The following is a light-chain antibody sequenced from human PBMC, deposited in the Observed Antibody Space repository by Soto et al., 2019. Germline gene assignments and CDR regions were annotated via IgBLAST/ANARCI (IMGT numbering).Light chain of an antibody. J-gene: IGKJ3*01. V-gene: IGKV3-20*01. CDR2: GAS. Sequence: EIVLTQSPATLSLSPGERATLSCRASQSVAYTYLAWFQQKPGQAPRLLIYGASNGATGIPDRFSGSGSGTDFTLTISRLEPEDFAVYYCQQYGTSPFTFGPGNKVDIK. CDR1: QSVAYTY. CDR3: QQYGTSPFT.